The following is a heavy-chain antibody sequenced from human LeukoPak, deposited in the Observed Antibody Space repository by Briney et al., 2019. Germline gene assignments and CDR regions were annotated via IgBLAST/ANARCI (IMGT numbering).Heavy chain of an antibody. CDR1: GFTFSNYA. J-gene: IGHJ4*02. V-gene: IGHV3-23*01. D-gene: IGHD3-22*01. CDR2: IGGSAGST. Sequence: TGGSLRLSCAASGFTFSNYAMSWVRQAPGKGLEWVSVIGGSAGSTYYADSVKGRFTISRDNSKNTLYLQMNSLRAGDTAVYYCAKYIPSSSGYDYWGQGTLVTVSS. CDR3: AKYIPSSSGYDY.